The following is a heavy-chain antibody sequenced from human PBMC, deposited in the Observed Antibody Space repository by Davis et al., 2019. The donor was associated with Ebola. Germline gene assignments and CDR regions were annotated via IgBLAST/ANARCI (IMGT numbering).Heavy chain of an antibody. CDR1: GFTFSSYS. Sequence: GESLKISCAASGFTFSSYSMNWVRQAPGKGLEWVSYISSSSSTIYYADSVKGRFTISRDNAKNSLYLQMNSLRDEDTAVYYCASAVAAAGTREYYYGMDVWGQGTTVTVSS. V-gene: IGHV3-48*02. J-gene: IGHJ6*02. CDR3: ASAVAAAGTREYYYGMDV. CDR2: ISSSSSTI. D-gene: IGHD6-13*01.